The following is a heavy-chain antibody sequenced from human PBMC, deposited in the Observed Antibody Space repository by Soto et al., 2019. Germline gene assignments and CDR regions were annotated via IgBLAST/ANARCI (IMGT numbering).Heavy chain of an antibody. J-gene: IGHJ6*03. D-gene: IGHD2-15*01. CDR1: GYTLTELS. CDR2: FDPEDGET. V-gene: IGHV1-24*01. Sequence: GASVKVSCKVSGYTLTELSMHWVRQAPGKGLEWMGGFDPEDGETIYAQKFQGRVTMTEDTSTDTAYMELSSLRSEDTAVYYCARVRYCSGGSCYSVETYYYYYMDVWGKGTTVTVSS. CDR3: ARVRYCSGGSCYSVETYYYYYMDV.